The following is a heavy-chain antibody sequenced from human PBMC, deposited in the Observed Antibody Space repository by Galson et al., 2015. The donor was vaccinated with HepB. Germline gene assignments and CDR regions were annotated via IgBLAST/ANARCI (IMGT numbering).Heavy chain of an antibody. CDR1: GFTFSSYG. Sequence: SLRLSCAASGFTFSSYGMHWVRQAPGKGLEWVAVIWYDESNKYYADSVKGRFTISRDNSKNTLYLQMNSLRAEDTAVYYCARDSRDGYNSAFDYWGQGTLVTVSS. D-gene: IGHD5-24*01. CDR3: ARDSRDGYNSAFDY. V-gene: IGHV3-33*01. J-gene: IGHJ4*02. CDR2: IWYDESNK.